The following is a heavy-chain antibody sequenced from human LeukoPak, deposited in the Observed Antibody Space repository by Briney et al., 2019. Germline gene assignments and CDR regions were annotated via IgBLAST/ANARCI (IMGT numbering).Heavy chain of an antibody. CDR1: GGSIRNYNNY. Sequence: SEILSLTCIVSGGSIRNYNNYWSWIRQPPGKGLEWIGYIYYSGSTNYNPSLKSRVTISVDTSKNQFSLKLSSVTAADTAVYYCARDRPDGYNYPELAAFDIWGQGTMVTVSS. J-gene: IGHJ3*02. CDR2: IYYSGST. V-gene: IGHV4-61*01. CDR3: ARDRPDGYNYPELAAFDI. D-gene: IGHD5-24*01.